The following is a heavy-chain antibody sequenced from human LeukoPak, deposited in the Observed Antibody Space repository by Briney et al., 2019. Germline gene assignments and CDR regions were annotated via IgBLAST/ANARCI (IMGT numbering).Heavy chain of an antibody. D-gene: IGHD5-18*01. Sequence: KASETLSLTCTVSGGSISSSSYYWGWIRQPPGEGLEWIGSIYYSGSTYYNPSLKSRVTISVDTSKNQFSLKLSSVTAADTAVYYCARPGGYSYGKDYWGQGTLVTVSS. CDR3: ARPGGYSYGKDY. CDR2: IYYSGST. CDR1: GGSISSSSYY. V-gene: IGHV4-39*01. J-gene: IGHJ4*02.